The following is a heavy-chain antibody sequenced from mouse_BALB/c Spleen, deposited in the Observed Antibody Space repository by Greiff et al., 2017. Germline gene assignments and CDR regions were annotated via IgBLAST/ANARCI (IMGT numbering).Heavy chain of an antibody. CDR3: ARAVYGDYYAMDY. CDR1: GFSLTSSG. V-gene: IGHV2-9*02. Sequence: VQVVESGPGLVAPSQSLSITCTVSGFSLTSSGVPGVRPPPGKGLEWLGVIWAGGSTNYNSALMSRLSISKDNSKSQVFLKMNSLQTDDTAMYYCARAVYGDYYAMDYWGQGTSVTVSS. D-gene: IGHD2-13*01. CDR2: IWAGGST. J-gene: IGHJ4*01.